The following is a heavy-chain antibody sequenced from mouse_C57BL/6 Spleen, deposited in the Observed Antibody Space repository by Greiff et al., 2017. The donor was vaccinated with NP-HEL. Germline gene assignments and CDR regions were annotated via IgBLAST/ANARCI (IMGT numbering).Heavy chain of an antibody. D-gene: IGHD2-4*01. V-gene: IGHV1-64*01. CDR2: IHPNSGST. Sequence: VQLQQPGAELVKPGASVKLSCKASGYTFTSYWMHWVKQRPGQGLEWIGMIHPNSGSTNYNEKFKSKATLTVDKSSSTAYMQLSSLTSEDSAVYYCARRGDYDYYFDYWGQGTTLTVSS. CDR1: GYTFTSYW. CDR3: ARRGDYDYYFDY. J-gene: IGHJ2*01.